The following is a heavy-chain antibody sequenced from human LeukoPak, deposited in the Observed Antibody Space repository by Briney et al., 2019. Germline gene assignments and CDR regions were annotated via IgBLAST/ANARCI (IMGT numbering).Heavy chain of an antibody. Sequence: GGSLRLSCAASGLTFNNYAMSWVRQFPGRGLEWVSTISRSGGSTNYADSVKGRFTISRDNSKNTLYVQMNSLRVEDTAVYYCAKDFGSSGWYPFDYWGQGTLVAVSS. V-gene: IGHV3-23*01. CDR3: AKDFGSSGWYPFDY. CDR1: GLTFNNYA. J-gene: IGHJ4*02. D-gene: IGHD6-19*01. CDR2: ISRSGGST.